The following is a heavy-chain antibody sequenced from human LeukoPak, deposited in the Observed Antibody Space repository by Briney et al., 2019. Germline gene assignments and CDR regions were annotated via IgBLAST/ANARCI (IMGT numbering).Heavy chain of an antibody. CDR3: ARGPYYYYYYGMDV. CDR2: IIPIFGTA. V-gene: IGHV1-69*13. CDR1: GGTFSSYA. J-gene: IGHJ6*02. Sequence: SMKVSCKASGGTFSSYAISWVRQAPGQGLEWMGGIIPIFGTANYAQKFQGRVTITADESTSTACMELSSLRSEDTAVYYCARGPYYYYYYGMDVWGQGTTVTVSS.